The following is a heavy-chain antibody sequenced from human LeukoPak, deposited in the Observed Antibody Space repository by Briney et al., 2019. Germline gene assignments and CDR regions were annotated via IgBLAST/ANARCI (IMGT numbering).Heavy chain of an antibody. D-gene: IGHD3-22*01. Sequence: ASVKVSCKASGGTFSSSAITWVRQAPGQGLEWMGWINTNTANPTYAQGFTGRFVFSLDTSVNTAYLQISSLKAEDTAVYYCARWEYDSSGGLFDYWGQGTLVTVSS. J-gene: IGHJ4*02. CDR3: ARWEYDSSGGLFDY. CDR1: GGTFSSSA. CDR2: INTNTANP. V-gene: IGHV7-4-1*02.